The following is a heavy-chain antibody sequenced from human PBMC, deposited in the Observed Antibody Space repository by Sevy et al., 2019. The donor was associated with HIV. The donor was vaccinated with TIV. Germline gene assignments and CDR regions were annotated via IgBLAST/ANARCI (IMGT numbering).Heavy chain of an antibody. J-gene: IGHJ4*02. CDR2: VSYGGST. D-gene: IGHD3-22*01. Sequence: SETLSLTCTVSGGSIGSNSFYWGWIRQPPGKELEWIGTVSYGGSTYYNPSLRSRVTISVDASKKQFSLKRSSVTAADTAVHYCARQKVRSAYYYDTSGRQGKADFDSWGQGTLVTVSS. CDR1: GGSIGSNSFY. CDR3: ARQKVRSAYYYDTSGRQGKADFDS. V-gene: IGHV4-39*01.